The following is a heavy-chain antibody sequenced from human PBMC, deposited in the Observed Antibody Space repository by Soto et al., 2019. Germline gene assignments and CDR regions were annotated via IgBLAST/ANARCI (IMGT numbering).Heavy chain of an antibody. CDR1: GFTFSDHY. CDR2: IKNKANSYTT. CDR3: TRVRLVSSRSSDQ. D-gene: IGHD6-19*01. J-gene: IGHJ4*02. V-gene: IGHV3-72*01. Sequence: EVQLVESGGGLVQPEGSLSLACAASGFTFSDHYMDWVRQATGKGLEWDGRIKNKANSYTTAYAAPVKGRFIISRDDSKNSVFLQMNLLKTDDTAVYYCTRVRLVSSRSSDQGGQGILVTVSS.